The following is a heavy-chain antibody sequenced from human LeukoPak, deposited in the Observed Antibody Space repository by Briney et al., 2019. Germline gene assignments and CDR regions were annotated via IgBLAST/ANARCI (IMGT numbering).Heavy chain of an antibody. CDR3: ATPGSVLIFAGFDY. V-gene: IGHV4-39*01. J-gene: IGHJ4*02. CDR2: IYYSGST. D-gene: IGHD2-8*01. CDR1: GGSISSSSYY. Sequence: SETLSLTCTVAGGSISSSSYYWGWIRQPPGKGLEWIGSIYYSGSTYYNPSLKSRVTISVDTSKNQSSLKLSSVTAADTAVYYCATPGSVLIFAGFDYWGQGTLVTVSS.